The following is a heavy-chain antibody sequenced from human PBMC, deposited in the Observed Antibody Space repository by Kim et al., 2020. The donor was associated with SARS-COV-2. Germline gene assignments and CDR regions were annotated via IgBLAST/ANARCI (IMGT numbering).Heavy chain of an antibody. CDR2: ISYDGSNK. D-gene: IGHD6-13*01. J-gene: IGHJ4*02. V-gene: IGHV3-30*18. CDR3: AKDVSGYSSYYFDY. CDR1: GFTFSSYG. Sequence: GASLRLSCAASGFTFSSYGMHWVRQAPGKGLEWVAVISYDGSNKYYADSVKGRFTISRDNSKNTLYLQMNSLRAEDTAVYYCAKDVSGYSSYYFDYWGQG.